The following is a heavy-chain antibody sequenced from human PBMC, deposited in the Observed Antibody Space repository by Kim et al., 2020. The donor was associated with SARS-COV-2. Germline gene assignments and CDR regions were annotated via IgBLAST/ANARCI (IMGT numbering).Heavy chain of an antibody. CDR3: AKEGYYYGMDV. V-gene: IGHV3-23*01. Sequence: YYADSVKGRFTISRDNSKNTLYLQMNSLRAEDTAVYYCAKEGYYYGMDVWGQGTTVTVSS. J-gene: IGHJ6*02.